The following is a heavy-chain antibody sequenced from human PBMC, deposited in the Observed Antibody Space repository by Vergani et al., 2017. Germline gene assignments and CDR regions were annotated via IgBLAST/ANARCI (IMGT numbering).Heavy chain of an antibody. D-gene: IGHD3-9*01. V-gene: IGHV1-2*02. Sequence: QVQLVQSGAEVKKPGASVKVSCKASGYTFTGYYMHWVRQAPGQGLEWMGWINPNSGGTNYAQKFQGRVTMTRETSISTAYMELSRLRSDDTAVYYCARDGDILTGYYKFDYWGQGTLVTVSS. J-gene: IGHJ4*02. CDR3: ARDGDILTGYYKFDY. CDR1: GYTFTGYY. CDR2: INPNSGGT.